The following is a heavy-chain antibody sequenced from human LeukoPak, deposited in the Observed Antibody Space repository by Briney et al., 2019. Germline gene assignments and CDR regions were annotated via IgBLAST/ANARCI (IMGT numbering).Heavy chain of an antibody. D-gene: IGHD3-22*01. J-gene: IGHJ4*02. CDR3: ARVGYYYDSSGYHYSFDY. CDR1: GGSISSYY. CDR2: IYYSGST. V-gene: IGHV4-59*01. Sequence: SETLSLTCTVSGGSISSYYWSWIRQPPGKGLEWIGYIYYSGSTNYNPSLKSRVTISVDTSKNQFSLKLSSVTAADTAVYYCARVGYYYDSSGYHYSFDYWGQGTLVTVSS.